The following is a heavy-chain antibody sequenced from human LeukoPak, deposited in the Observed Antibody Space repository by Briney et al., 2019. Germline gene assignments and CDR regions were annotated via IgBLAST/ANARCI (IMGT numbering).Heavy chain of an antibody. CDR1: GYSFTSYW. J-gene: IGHJ4*02. Sequence: GVSLKISCKGSGYSFTSYWIGWVRQMPGKGLGWRGIIYPGDSVTRYSPSFQGRVTIPADKSICTALCPWSSPKASDTAMDYCARRSGGWYLDYWGQGTLVTVSS. V-gene: IGHV5-51*01. CDR3: ARRSGGWYLDY. CDR2: IYPGDSVT. D-gene: IGHD6-19*01.